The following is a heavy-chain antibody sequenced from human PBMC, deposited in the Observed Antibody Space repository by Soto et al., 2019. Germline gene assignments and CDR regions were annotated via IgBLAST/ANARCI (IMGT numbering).Heavy chain of an antibody. D-gene: IGHD5-18*01. CDR1: GFTVSNNY. V-gene: IGHV3-53*01. CDR2: IYSSGST. J-gene: IGHJ4*02. Sequence: GGSLRLSCAASGFTVSNNYMTWVRQAPGKGLEWVSVIYSSGSTYYADSVKGRFTISRDNFKNTLYLQMNSLRAEDTAVYYCARGYSYTQPVFDYWGLGTLVTVSS. CDR3: ARGYSYTQPVFDY.